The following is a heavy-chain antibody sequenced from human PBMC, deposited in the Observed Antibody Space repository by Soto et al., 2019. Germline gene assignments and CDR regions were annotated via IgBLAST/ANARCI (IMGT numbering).Heavy chain of an antibody. Sequence: VQLQQWGAGLLKPSETLSLTCAVYCGSFSGDYWSWIRQPPGKGLEWIGEINHSGSTNYNPSLKSRVTMSVDTSKNQFSLKLSSVTAADTAVYYCARTSRFDCWGQGTLVTVSS. J-gene: IGHJ4*02. CDR2: INHSGST. D-gene: IGHD6-6*01. CDR3: ARTSRFDC. V-gene: IGHV4-34*01. CDR1: CGSFSGDY.